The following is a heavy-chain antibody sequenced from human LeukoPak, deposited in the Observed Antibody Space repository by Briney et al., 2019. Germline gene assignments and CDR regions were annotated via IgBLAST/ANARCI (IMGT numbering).Heavy chain of an antibody. CDR2: IYYSGST. J-gene: IGHJ4*02. V-gene: IGHV4-39*01. Sequence: PSETLSLTCTVSGGSISSSSYYWGWIRQPPGKGLEWIGSIYYSGSTYYNPSLKSRVTISVDTSKNQFSLKLSSVTAADTAVYYCASINYDFWSGYPRPDYWVQGTLVTVSS. CDR1: GGSISSSSYY. D-gene: IGHD3-3*01. CDR3: ASINYDFWSGYPRPDY.